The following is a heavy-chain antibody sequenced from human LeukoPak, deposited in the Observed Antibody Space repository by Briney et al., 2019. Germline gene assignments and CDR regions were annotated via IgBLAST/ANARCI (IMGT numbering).Heavy chain of an antibody. J-gene: IGHJ3*02. CDR3: ARDLGYCSGGSCPGDDAFDI. CDR1: GGSISSYY. CDR2: IYYSGST. V-gene: IGHV4-59*01. Sequence: PSETLSLTCTVSGGSISSYYWSWIRQPPGKGLEWIGYIYYSGSTNYNPSLESRVTISVDASKNQFSLKLSSVTAADTAVYYCARDLGYCSGGSCPGDDAFDIWGQGTMVTVSS. D-gene: IGHD2-15*01.